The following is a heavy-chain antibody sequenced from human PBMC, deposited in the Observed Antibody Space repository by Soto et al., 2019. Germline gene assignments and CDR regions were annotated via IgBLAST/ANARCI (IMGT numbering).Heavy chain of an antibody. CDR3: ARVIRLSTMVRGVKRAFWFDP. CDR2: ISAYNGNT. D-gene: IGHD3-10*01. J-gene: IGHJ5*02. V-gene: IGHV1-18*01. CDR1: GYTFTSYG. Sequence: ASVKVSCKASGYTFTSYGISWVRQAPGQGREWMGWISAYNGNTNYAQKLQGRVTMTTDTSTSTAYMELRSLRSDDTAVYYCARVIRLSTMVRGVKRAFWFDPWGQGTLVTVSS.